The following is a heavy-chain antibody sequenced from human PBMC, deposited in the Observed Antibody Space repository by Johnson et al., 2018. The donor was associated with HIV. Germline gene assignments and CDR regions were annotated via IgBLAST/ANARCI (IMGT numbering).Heavy chain of an antibody. CDR2: ISYDGNNK. CDR3: TTADCGGDCYEPDAFDI. J-gene: IGHJ3*02. Sequence: QVQLVESGGGVVQPGRSLRLSCAASGFTFSSYAMHWVRQAPGKGLEWVAVISYDGNNKYYADSVKGRFTISRDNSKNTLYLQMNSLKTEDTAVYYCTTADCGGDCYEPDAFDIWGQGTMVTVSS. V-gene: IGHV3-30-3*01. CDR1: GFTFSSYA. D-gene: IGHD2-21*02.